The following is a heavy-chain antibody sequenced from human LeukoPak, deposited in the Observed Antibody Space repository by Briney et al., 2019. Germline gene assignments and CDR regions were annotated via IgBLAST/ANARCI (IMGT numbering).Heavy chain of an antibody. V-gene: IGHV4-39*07. Sequence: PSETLSLTCTVSGGSIISSSYYWGWIRQPPGKGLEWIGSIYYIGSTSYNPSLKSRVTMSVDTARNQFSLKLTSVTAADTAAYYCVRSEIDDYSRYWGRGMLVIVSS. J-gene: IGHJ4*02. D-gene: IGHD4-11*01. CDR2: IYYIGST. CDR1: GGSIISSSYY. CDR3: VRSEIDDYSRY.